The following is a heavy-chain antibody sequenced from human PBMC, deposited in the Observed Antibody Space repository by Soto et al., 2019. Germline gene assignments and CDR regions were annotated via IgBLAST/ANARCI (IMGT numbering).Heavy chain of an antibody. CDR2: IYDSGST. CDR3: AREVDY. J-gene: IGHJ4*02. CDR1: GDSISSGGYF. Sequence: QVQLQESGPGLVKPSQTLSLTCTVSGDSISSGGYFWSWIRQHTEKGLEWIGYIYDSGSTNYNPSLKSRASISVDTSKNQSSLSLSSVTAADTAVYYCAREVDYWGKGTLVTVSS. V-gene: IGHV4-31*03.